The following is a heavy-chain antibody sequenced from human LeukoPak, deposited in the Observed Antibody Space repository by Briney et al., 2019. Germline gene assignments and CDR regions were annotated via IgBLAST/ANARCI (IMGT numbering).Heavy chain of an antibody. D-gene: IGHD3-22*01. CDR1: GFTFSSYS. Sequence: GGSLRLSCAASGFTFSSYSMNWVRQAPGKGLEWVSSISSSSSYIYYADSVKGRFTISRDNAKNSLYLRMNSLRAEDTAVYYCARGLAIYYYDSSGYYAFDYWGQGTLVTVSS. CDR2: ISSSSSYI. CDR3: ARGLAIYYYDSSGYYAFDY. J-gene: IGHJ4*02. V-gene: IGHV3-21*01.